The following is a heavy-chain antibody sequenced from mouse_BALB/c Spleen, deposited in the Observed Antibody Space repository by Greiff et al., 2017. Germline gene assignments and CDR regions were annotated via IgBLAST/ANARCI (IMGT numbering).Heavy chain of an antibody. CDR2: IYPGNVNT. CDR1: GYTFTSYY. J-gene: IGHJ3*01. Sequence: QVQLQQSGPALVKPGASVRISCKASGYTFTSYYIHWVKQRPGQGLEWIGWIYPGNVNTKYNEKFKGKATLTADKSSSTAYMQLSSLTSEDSAVYYCARETDVLPAYWGQGTLVTVSA. V-gene: IGHV1S56*01. CDR3: ARETDVLPAY.